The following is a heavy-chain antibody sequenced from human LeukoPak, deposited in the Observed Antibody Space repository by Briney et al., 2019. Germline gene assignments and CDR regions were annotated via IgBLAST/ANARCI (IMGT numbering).Heavy chain of an antibody. V-gene: IGHV3-30*18. J-gene: IGHJ4*02. CDR2: ISYDGSNK. Sequence: GGSQRLSCAASGFTFSSYGMHGVRQAPGKRLEWVAVISYDGSNKYYPDSVRGRFTISRDNSKNTLYLQMNSLRAEDTAVYYCAKDLTLYFDYWGQGTLVTVSS. CDR3: AKDLTLYFDY. CDR1: GFTFSSYG.